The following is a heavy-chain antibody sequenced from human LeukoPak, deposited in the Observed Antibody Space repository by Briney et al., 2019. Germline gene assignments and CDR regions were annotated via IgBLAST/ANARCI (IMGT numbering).Heavy chain of an antibody. CDR3: ARDHHRRLYDSQARDTFDV. J-gene: IGHJ3*01. D-gene: IGHD3-22*01. Sequence: SGGSLRLSCAASGFIVSNNYMTWVRQAPGKGLEWVSVIYSGGITDYVDSVKGRFTISRDNAKNSLYLQMNSLRAEDTAVYYCARDHHRRLYDSQARDTFDVWGQGTMVTVSS. V-gene: IGHV3-53*01. CDR1: GFIVSNNY. CDR2: IYSGGIT.